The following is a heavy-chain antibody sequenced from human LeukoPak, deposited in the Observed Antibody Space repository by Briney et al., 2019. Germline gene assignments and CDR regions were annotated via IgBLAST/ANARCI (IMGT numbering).Heavy chain of an antibody. CDR1: GFTFSSYA. J-gene: IGHJ4*02. D-gene: IGHD1-7*01. V-gene: IGHV3-23*01. CDR3: AEKKNFYFDY. CDR2: ISSSGSTT. Sequence: GGSLRLSCAASGFTFSSYAMSWVRQVPGKGLEWLSAISSSGSTTYYADSVKGRFTISRDNSKNTLYLQMNSLRAEDTAVYYCAEKKNFYFDYWGQGTPVTVSS.